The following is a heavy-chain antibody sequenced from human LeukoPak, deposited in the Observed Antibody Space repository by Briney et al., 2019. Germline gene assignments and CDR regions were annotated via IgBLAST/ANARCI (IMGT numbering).Heavy chain of an antibody. CDR3: ARLNTFGGVIDC. CDR1: GDSVSANSAA. Sequence: SQTLSLTCAISGDSVSANSAAWNWIRQSPSRGLEWLGRTYYRSKWYNDYAVSVKSRITIYPDTSKNQFSLQMNSVTPEDTAVYYCARLNTFGGVIDCWGQGTLVTVSS. CDR2: TYYRSKWYN. J-gene: IGHJ4*02. D-gene: IGHD3-16*01. V-gene: IGHV6-1*01.